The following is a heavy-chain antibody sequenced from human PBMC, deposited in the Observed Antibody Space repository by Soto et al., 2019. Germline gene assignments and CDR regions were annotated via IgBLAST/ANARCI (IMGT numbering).Heavy chain of an antibody. J-gene: IGHJ4*02. CDR3: ARADPYYFDN. CDR2: INHSGIT. CDR1: SGSFSGYC. V-gene: IGHV4-34*01. Sequence: QLQLQQCGAGLLKPSETLSLTCAVYSGSFSGYCWSWIRQPPGKGLEWIGEINHSGITKYNPSLKSRVTISVDTSKNQFSLKLTSVTAADTAVYYCARADPYYFDNWGQGTLVTVSS.